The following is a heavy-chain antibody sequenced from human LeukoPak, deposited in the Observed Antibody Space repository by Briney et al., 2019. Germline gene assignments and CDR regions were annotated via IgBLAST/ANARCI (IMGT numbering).Heavy chain of an antibody. CDR1: GFTFSSSG. J-gene: IGHJ4*02. Sequence: PGGSLRLSCAASGFTFSSSGMHWVRQAPGKGLEWVAFIRYDGSYKYYADSVKGRFTISRDNSKNTLYLQMNSLRAEDTAVYYCARSSGWGIPLWLSADYWGQGTLVTVSS. CDR2: IRYDGSYK. CDR3: ARSSGWGIPLWLSADY. D-gene: IGHD5-18*01. V-gene: IGHV3-30*02.